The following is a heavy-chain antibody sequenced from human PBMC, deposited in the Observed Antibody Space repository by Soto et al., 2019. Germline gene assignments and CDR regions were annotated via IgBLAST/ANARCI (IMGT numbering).Heavy chain of an antibody. J-gene: IGHJ4*02. CDR2: IIPIFGTA. V-gene: IGHV1-69*01. Sequence: QVQLVQSGAEVKKPGSSVKVSCKASGGTFSSSAISWVLQSPGQGLEWMGGIIPIFGTANYAQKFQGRVTITADESTSTAYMELSSLRSEDTAVYYCASFVIAVAGKGYFDDWGQVTLVTVAS. CDR3: ASFVIAVAGKGYFDD. CDR1: GGTFSSSA. D-gene: IGHD6-19*01.